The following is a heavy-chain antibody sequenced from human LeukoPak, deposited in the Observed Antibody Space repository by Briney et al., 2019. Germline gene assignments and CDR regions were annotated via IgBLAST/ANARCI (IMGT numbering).Heavy chain of an antibody. CDR2: ISSSSSYI. CDR1: GFTFSSYS. D-gene: IGHD2-21*01. J-gene: IGHJ5*02. V-gene: IGHV3-21*01. Sequence: GGSLRLSCAASGFTFSSYSMNWVRQAPGKGLEWVSSISSSSSYIYYADSVKGRFTISRDNAKNSLYLQMNSLRAEDTAVYYCARDLGRHIVGRDWFDPWGQGTLVTVSS. CDR3: ARDLGRHIVGRDWFDP.